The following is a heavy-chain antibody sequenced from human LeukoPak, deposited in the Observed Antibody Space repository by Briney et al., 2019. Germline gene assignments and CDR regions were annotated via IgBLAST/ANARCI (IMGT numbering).Heavy chain of an antibody. D-gene: IGHD4-17*01. CDR3: AKVGGDSGRGWDPADY. J-gene: IGHJ4*02. Sequence: ASVKVSCKASGYTFTGYYMHWVRQAPGQGLEWMGWINPNSGGTNYAQKFQGRVTITADKSTSTAYMELSSLRSDDTAVYYCAKVGGDSGRGWDPADYWGQGTLVTVSS. CDR1: GYTFTGYY. CDR2: INPNSGGT. V-gene: IGHV1-2*02.